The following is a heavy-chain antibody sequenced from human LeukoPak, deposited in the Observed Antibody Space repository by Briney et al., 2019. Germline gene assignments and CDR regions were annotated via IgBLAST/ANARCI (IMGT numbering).Heavy chain of an antibody. CDR2: ISYDGSNK. Sequence: GGSLRLSCAAAGFTFSSDGMEWVRQAPGKGLEWVAVISYDGSNKYYADSVKGRFTISRDNSKNTLYLQMNSLRAEDTAVYYCAKDSSGWYSKYFQHWGQGTLVTVSS. CDR3: AKDSSGWYSKYFQH. J-gene: IGHJ1*01. CDR1: GFTFSSDG. D-gene: IGHD6-19*01. V-gene: IGHV3-30*18.